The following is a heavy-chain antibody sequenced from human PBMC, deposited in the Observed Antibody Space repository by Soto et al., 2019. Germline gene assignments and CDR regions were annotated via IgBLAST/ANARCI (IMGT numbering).Heavy chain of an antibody. CDR1: GFTFSSYS. CDR3: AQRQGGSGSSLYSYSYGMDV. J-gene: IGHJ6*02. V-gene: IGHV3-21*01. D-gene: IGHD3-10*01. Sequence: GGSLRLSCAASGFTFSSYSMNWVRQAPGKGLEWVSSISSSSSYIYYADSVKGRFTISRDNAKNSLYLQMNSLRAEDTAVYYCAQRQGGSGSSLYSYSYGMDVLGQGTTVTISS. CDR2: ISSSSSYI.